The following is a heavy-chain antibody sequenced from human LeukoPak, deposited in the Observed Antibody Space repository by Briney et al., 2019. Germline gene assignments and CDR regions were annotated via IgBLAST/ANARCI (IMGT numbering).Heavy chain of an antibody. CDR2: ISSTGTYI. V-gene: IGHV3-21*01. CDR3: ARDLDYSTGFDY. CDR1: GFTFSSYA. J-gene: IGHJ4*02. Sequence: GGSLRLSCAASGFTFSSYAMNWVRQAPGKGLEWVSSISSTGTYIYYTDSVKGRFTISRDIANSLLYLQMNSLRADDTAVYYCARDLDYSTGFDYWGQGTLVTVSS. D-gene: IGHD4-11*01.